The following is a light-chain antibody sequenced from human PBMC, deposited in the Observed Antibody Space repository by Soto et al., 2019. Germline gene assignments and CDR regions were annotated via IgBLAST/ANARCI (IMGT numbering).Light chain of an antibody. CDR2: GAS. J-gene: IGKJ4*01. Sequence: EIVMTQSPATLSVSPGERATLSCRASQSVSSNFAWYQQKPGQAPRLLIYGASTRATGIPARFRGSGSGTEFTLTISSLQSEDFAVYYRQQYKNWPLTFGGGTKVEIK. CDR3: QQYKNWPLT. V-gene: IGKV3-15*01. CDR1: QSVSSN.